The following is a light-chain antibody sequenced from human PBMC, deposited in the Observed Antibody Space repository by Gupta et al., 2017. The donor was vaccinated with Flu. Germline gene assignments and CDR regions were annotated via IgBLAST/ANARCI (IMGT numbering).Light chain of an antibody. CDR1: SSDVGGYNY. Sequence: GTSSDVGGYNYVSWYQQHPGKAPKLMIYEVSKRPSGVPDRFSGSKSGNTASLTVSGLQAEDEADYYCSSYAGRGVFGGGTKLTVL. CDR3: SSYAGRGV. V-gene: IGLV2-8*01. CDR2: EVS. J-gene: IGLJ2*01.